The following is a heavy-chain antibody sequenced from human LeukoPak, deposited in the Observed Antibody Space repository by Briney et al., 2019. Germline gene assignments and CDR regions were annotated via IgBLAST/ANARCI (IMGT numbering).Heavy chain of an antibody. CDR2: ISGSGIVT. D-gene: IGHD3-3*01. V-gene: IGHV3-23*01. CDR1: GFTFAKFA. Sequence: GESLRLSCAISGFTFAKFAMSWVRQAPGKGLEWVSTISGSGIVTYYADSVKGRFTISRDNSKNTLYLQMNSLRAEDTAVYYCAATYYDFWSGQRPFDYWGQGTLVTVSS. CDR3: AATYYDFWSGQRPFDY. J-gene: IGHJ4*02.